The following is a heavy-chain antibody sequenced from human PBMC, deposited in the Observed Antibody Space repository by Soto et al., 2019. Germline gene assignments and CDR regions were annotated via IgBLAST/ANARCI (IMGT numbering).Heavy chain of an antibody. Sequence: GGSLRLSCVASGFTVSSNYMSWVRQAPGKGLEWVSVIYSGGSTYYADSVKGRFTISRDNSKNTLYLQMNSLRAEDTAVYYCARDRYSTGYYYGMDVWGQGTTVTVSS. CDR1: GFTVSSNY. CDR2: IYSGGST. J-gene: IGHJ6*02. D-gene: IGHD4-4*01. V-gene: IGHV3-66*01. CDR3: ARDRYSTGYYYGMDV.